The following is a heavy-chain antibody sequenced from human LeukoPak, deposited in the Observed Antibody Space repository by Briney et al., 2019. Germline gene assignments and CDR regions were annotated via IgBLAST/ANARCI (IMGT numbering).Heavy chain of an antibody. Sequence: SVKVSCKASGGTFSSYAISWVRQAPGRGLEWMGGIIPIFGTANYAQKFQGRVTITTDESTSTAYMELSSLRSEDTAVYYCARSPEVVTAIQFLFALDYWGQGTLVTVSS. CDR2: IIPIFGTA. CDR3: ARSPEVVTAIQFLFALDY. CDR1: GGTFSSYA. J-gene: IGHJ4*02. D-gene: IGHD2-21*02. V-gene: IGHV1-69*05.